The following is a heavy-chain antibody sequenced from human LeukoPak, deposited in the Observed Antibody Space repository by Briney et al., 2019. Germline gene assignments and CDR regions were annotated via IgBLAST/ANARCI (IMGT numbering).Heavy chain of an antibody. CDR3: ARGAPGSSCSGGSCPYFDY. CDR1: GGTFSSYA. Sequence: GSSVKVSCKASGGTFSSYAISWVRQAPGQGLEWMGGIIPIFGTANYAQKFQGRVTITADESTSTAYMEVRSLRSEDTAVYYCARGAPGSSCSGGSCPYFDYWAREPWSPSPQ. V-gene: IGHV1-69*01. D-gene: IGHD2-15*01. J-gene: IGHJ4*02. CDR2: IIPIFGTA.